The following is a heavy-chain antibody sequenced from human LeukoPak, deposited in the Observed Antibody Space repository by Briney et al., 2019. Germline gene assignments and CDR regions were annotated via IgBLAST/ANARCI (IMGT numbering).Heavy chain of an antibody. V-gene: IGHV1-46*01. CDR3: ARERAVAGTLHVFDN. CDR1: GYTFTSCY. CDR2: INPSGDRT. Sequence: GASVKVSCKASGYTFTSCYMNWVRQAPGQGLEWMGIINPSGDRTSYAQKFQGRVTMTRDTSTSTVYMELSSLRSEDTAVYYCARERAVAGTLHVFDNWGQGTLVTVSS. D-gene: IGHD6-19*01. J-gene: IGHJ4*02.